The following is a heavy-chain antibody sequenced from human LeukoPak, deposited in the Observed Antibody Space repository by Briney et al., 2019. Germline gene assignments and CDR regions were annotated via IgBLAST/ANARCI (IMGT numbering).Heavy chain of an antibody. Sequence: PGGSLRLSCAASGFAFSSYWMTWVRQSPGKGLEWVANIKPDGSGKNYVDSVKGRFTISRDNSKNTLYLQMNSLRAEDTAVYYCAKDAYDFWSGYCAFDYWGQGTLVTVSS. D-gene: IGHD3-3*01. CDR2: IKPDGSGK. CDR3: AKDAYDFWSGYCAFDY. CDR1: GFAFSSYW. V-gene: IGHV3-7*01. J-gene: IGHJ4*02.